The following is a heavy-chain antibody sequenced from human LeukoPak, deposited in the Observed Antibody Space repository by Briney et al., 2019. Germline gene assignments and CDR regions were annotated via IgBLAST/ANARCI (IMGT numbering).Heavy chain of an antibody. J-gene: IGHJ4*02. CDR1: GGSISSYS. CDR3: ARWDDSAWGFGN. CDR2: ISHSGTT. D-gene: IGHD6-19*01. Sequence: SETLSLTCIVSGGSISSYSWNWIRQSPGKGLVWVGYISHSGTTSYNSSLKSRVTISVDTSKNQLSLKLTSVTAADTAVYYCARWDDSAWGFGNWGPGTLVTVSS. V-gene: IGHV4-59*08.